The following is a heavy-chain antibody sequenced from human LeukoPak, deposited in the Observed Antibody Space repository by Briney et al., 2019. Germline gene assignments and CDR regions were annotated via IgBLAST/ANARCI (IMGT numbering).Heavy chain of an antibody. V-gene: IGHV3-23*01. CDR3: AKGATNGYSYGSSFDY. CDR1: GFTFSSYA. J-gene: IGHJ4*02. CDR2: FSGSGGST. Sequence: GGSLRLSCAASGFTFSSYAMSWVCQAPGKGLEWFSAFSGSGGSTYYADSVRGRFTISRDNSKNTLYLQMNSLRAEDTAVYYCAKGATNGYSYGSSFDYWGQGTLVTVSS. D-gene: IGHD5-18*01.